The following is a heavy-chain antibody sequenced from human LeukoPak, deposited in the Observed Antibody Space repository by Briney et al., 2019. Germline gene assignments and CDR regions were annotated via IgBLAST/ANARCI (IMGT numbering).Heavy chain of an antibody. Sequence: ASVKVSCKASGYTFTGYYMNWVRQAPGQGLEWMGWINPDTGGTNYAQNFQGRVTMTIDTSVTTAYMELSSLKSDDTAVYYCARAEQWLVARWGQGTLVTVSS. CDR2: INPDTGGT. D-gene: IGHD6-19*01. CDR1: GYTFTGYY. CDR3: ARAEQWLVAR. V-gene: IGHV1-2*02. J-gene: IGHJ4*02.